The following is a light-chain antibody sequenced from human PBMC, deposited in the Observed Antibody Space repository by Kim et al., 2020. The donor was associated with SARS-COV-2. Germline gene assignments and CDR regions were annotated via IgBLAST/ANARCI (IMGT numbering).Light chain of an antibody. Sequence: SASIGDTVTINCRASQTINTYLNWYQHKPGKAPKLLIYGASNLQTGVPSRFSGSGFGTDFTLTINDLQPEDFATYYCQQSFKTGYTFGQGTKLEI. CDR3: QQSFKTGYT. CDR2: GAS. V-gene: IGKV1-39*01. CDR1: QTINTY. J-gene: IGKJ2*01.